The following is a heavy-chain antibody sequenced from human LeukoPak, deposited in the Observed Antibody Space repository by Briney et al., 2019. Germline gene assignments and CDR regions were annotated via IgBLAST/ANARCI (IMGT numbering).Heavy chain of an antibody. V-gene: IGHV3-20*04. Sequence: PGGSLRLSCAASGFTFDDYGMSWVRQAPGKGLEWVSGINWNGGSTGYADSVKGRFTISRDNAKNSLYPQMNSLRAEDTAVYYCARDYCSGGSCPVYYMDVWGKGTTVTISS. D-gene: IGHD2-15*01. CDR2: INWNGGST. CDR1: GFTFDDYG. J-gene: IGHJ6*03. CDR3: ARDYCSGGSCPVYYMDV.